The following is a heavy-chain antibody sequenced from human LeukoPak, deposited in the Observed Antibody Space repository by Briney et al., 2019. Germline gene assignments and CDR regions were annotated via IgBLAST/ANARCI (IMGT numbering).Heavy chain of an antibody. CDR3: ARTIVGAPPGYYYYGMDV. Sequence: ASVKVSCKASGYTFTGYYMHWVRQAPGQGLEWMGWINPNSGGTNYAQKFQGRVTITTDESTSTAYMELSSLRSEDTAVYYCARTIVGAPPGYYYYGMDVWGQGTTVTVSS. CDR2: INPNSGGT. J-gene: IGHJ6*02. D-gene: IGHD1-26*01. CDR1: GYTFTGYY. V-gene: IGHV1-2*02.